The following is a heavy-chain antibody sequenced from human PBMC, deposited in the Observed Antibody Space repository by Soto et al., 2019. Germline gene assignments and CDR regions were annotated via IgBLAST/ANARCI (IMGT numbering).Heavy chain of an antibody. CDR3: AKDLGSLRYCSTTSRYAPGC. D-gene: IGHD2-2*01. J-gene: IGHJ4*02. V-gene: IGHV3-23*01. CDR2: ISGSGGST. CDR1: GFPFDIRA. Sequence: PGGSLRPSCAASGFPFDIRAMSWGPQAPGGGLDGVPAISGSGGSTYSAHSAKGRSTISRDNYKNTLYLQMNSLRAVDTAVYHCAKDLGSLRYCSTTSRYAPGCCGPGTLLTGSS.